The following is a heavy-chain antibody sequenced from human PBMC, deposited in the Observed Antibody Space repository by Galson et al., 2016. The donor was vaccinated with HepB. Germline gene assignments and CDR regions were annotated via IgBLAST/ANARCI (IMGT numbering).Heavy chain of an antibody. V-gene: IGHV2-5*01. Sequence: PALVKPTQTLTLTCTFSGFSLTTTAVGVGWFRQPPGKALEWLALIYWNDDNHYSPSPRSRLTLTKDTSKNHVVLTMTNMDPVDTATYYCAHGSGWLFDYWGQGTLVTVSS. J-gene: IGHJ4*02. CDR3: AHGSGWLFDY. D-gene: IGHD6-19*01. CDR2: IYWNDDN. CDR1: GFSLTTTAVG.